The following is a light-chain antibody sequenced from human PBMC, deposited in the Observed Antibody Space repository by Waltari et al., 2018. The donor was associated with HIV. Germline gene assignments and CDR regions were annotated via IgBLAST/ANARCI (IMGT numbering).Light chain of an antibody. CDR2: GNN. CDR3: AAWDDSLSGGV. V-gene: IGLV1-47*01. CDR1: SSNIGGTF. J-gene: IGLJ2*01. Sequence: QSVLTQPPSASGTPGQSVTITCSGSSSNIGGTFVYWYQQVPGTAPKPQIDGNNRRPVGLPGRVSGSKSSPSASLASSGDRAEDEADYYCAAWDDSLSGGVFGGGTKLTVL.